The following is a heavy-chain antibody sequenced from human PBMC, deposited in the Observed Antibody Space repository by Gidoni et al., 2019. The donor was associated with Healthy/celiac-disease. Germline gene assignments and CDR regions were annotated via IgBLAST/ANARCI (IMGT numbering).Heavy chain of an antibody. CDR3: VKSRGPYYHYYGVDV. Sequence: EVQLVESGGGLVRFGWSLSLSCAASGFSFADYAMHWVRQGPGQGLEWVSGIDWNSGSRDYADSAKGRFTISRDNAKNSLFLQMNSLRVEDTALYYCVKSRGPYYHYYGVDVWGPGTTVTVSS. J-gene: IGHJ6*02. CDR1: GFSFADYA. V-gene: IGHV3-9*01. CDR2: IDWNSGSR.